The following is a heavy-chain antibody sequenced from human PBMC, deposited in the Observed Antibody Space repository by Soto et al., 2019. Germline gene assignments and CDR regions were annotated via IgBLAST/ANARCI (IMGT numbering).Heavy chain of an antibody. CDR3: TIAAYCSGATCYSGYNWFHP. J-gene: IGHJ5*02. D-gene: IGHD2-2*01. V-gene: IGHV1-24*01. CDR2: FDPENDET. CDR1: GYTLSEVA. Sequence: ASVKVSCKVSGYTLSEVAIHWVRQTPGEGLEWIGGFDPENDETSYAQNFQGRVTLSEDTSTDTAYLELSGLRSEDTAIYYCTIAAYCSGATCYSGYNWFHPWGQGSLVTVSS.